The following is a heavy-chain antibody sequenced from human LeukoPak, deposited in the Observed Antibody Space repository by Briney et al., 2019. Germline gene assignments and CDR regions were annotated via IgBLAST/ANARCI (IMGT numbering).Heavy chain of an antibody. V-gene: IGHV3-74*01. J-gene: IGHJ4*02. CDR2: IISDGTNT. D-gene: IGHD6-13*01. Sequence: GGSLRLSCAASGFTFSNYWMHWVRQASGKGLVWVSQIISDGTNTYYADSMKGRFTISRDNSKNTLYLQMNSLRAEDTAVYFCARDSIAATGDFDYWGRGTLVTVSS. CDR1: GFTFSNYW. CDR3: ARDSIAATGDFDY.